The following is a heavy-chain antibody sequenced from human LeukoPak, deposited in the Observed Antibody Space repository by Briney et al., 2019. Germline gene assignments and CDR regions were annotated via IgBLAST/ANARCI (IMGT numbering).Heavy chain of an antibody. CDR2: IYYSGST. J-gene: IGHJ6*03. CDR1: GFSISSSSYY. Sequence: PSETLSLTCTVSGFSISSSSYYWGWIRQPPGKGLEWIGSIYYSGSTYYNPALKSRVTLSVDTSKNQYSLKLSSVTAADTAVYYCARRYGRSLGGYYYYYMDVWGKGTTVTVSS. V-gene: IGHV4-39*01. D-gene: IGHD3-16*01. CDR3: ARRYGRSLGGYYYYYMDV.